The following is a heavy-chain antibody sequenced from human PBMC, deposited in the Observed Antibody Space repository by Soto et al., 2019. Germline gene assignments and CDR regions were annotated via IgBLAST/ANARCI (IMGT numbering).Heavy chain of an antibody. J-gene: IGHJ5*02. CDR2: VYYSGST. Sequence: QVQLQESGPGLVKPSETLSLTCTVSGDSVSSGSFYWSWIRQPPGKGLEWIGYVYYSGSTSYNPALMSRVTISRDPSKNQFSLDLNSVTPADTAVYYCARVKRSTSRFDPWGQGTRVTVSS. CDR3: ARVKRSTSRFDP. CDR1: GDSVSSGSFY. D-gene: IGHD1-26*01. V-gene: IGHV4-61*01.